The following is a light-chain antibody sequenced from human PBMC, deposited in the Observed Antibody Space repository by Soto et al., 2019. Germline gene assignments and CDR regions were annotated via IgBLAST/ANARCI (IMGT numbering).Light chain of an antibody. V-gene: IGLV1-44*01. Sequence: QSALTQPPSASGTPGQRVTISCSGSSSNIGSNTVNWYQQLPGAAPKLLICSNNQRPSGVPDRFSVSKSGTSASLAISGLQPEDEADYYCAAWDDSLNAYVCGTGTKVTVL. CDR3: AAWDDSLNAYV. J-gene: IGLJ1*01. CDR1: SSNIGSNT. CDR2: SNN.